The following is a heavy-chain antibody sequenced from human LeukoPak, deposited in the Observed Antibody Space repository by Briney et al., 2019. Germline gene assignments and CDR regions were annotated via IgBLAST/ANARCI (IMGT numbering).Heavy chain of an antibody. Sequence: SETLSLTCTVSGGSISSGGYYWSWIRQHPGKGLEWIGYIYYSGSTYYNPSLKSRVTISVDTSKNQFSLKLSSVTAADTAVYYCARDPLTPSGGYSDYWGQGTLVTVSS. CDR1: GGSISSGGYY. CDR2: IYYSGST. V-gene: IGHV4-31*03. J-gene: IGHJ4*02. CDR3: ARDPLTPSGGYSDY. D-gene: IGHD1-26*01.